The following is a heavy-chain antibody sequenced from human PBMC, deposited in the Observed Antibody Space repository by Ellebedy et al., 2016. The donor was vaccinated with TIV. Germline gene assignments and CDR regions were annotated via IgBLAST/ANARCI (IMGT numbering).Heavy chain of an antibody. CDR3: ARSSSIAARLKFDY. Sequence: MPSETLSLTCTVSGGSISSYYWSWIRQPPGKGLEWIGYVYYSGSTNYNPSLKSRVTISIDTSKNQFSLKLSSVTAADTALYYCARSSSIAARLKFDYWGQGALVTVSS. D-gene: IGHD6-6*01. CDR1: GGSISSYY. J-gene: IGHJ4*02. CDR2: VYYSGST. V-gene: IGHV4-59*01.